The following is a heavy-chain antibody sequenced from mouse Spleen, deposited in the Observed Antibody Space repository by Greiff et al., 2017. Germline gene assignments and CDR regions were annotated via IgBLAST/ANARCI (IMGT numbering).Heavy chain of an antibody. CDR1: GFTFSSFG. V-gene: IGHV5-17*02. CDR3: ARPFTTRAWFAY. J-gene: IGHJ3*01. D-gene: IGHD2-12*01. CDR2: ISSGSSTI. Sequence: EVMLVESGGGLVQPGGSRKLSCAASGFTFSSFGMHWVRQAPEKGLEWVAYISSGSSTIYYADTVKGRFTISRDNPKNTLFLQMTSLRSEDTAMYYCARPFTTRAWFAYWGQGTLVTVSA.